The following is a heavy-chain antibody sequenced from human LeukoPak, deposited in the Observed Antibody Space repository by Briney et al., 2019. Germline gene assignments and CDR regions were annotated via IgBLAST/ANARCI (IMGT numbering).Heavy chain of an antibody. CDR2: IIPIFGTA. D-gene: IGHD5-12*01. CDR3: ASRGLNSGYAYYYYYMDV. CDR1: GGTFSSYA. J-gene: IGHJ6*03. V-gene: IGHV1-69*05. Sequence: GASVKVSCKASGGTFSSYAISWVRQAPGQGLEWMGGIIPIFGTANYAQKFQGRVTITTDESTSTAYMELSSLRSEDTAVYYCASRGLNSGYAYYYYYMDVWGKGTTVTVSS.